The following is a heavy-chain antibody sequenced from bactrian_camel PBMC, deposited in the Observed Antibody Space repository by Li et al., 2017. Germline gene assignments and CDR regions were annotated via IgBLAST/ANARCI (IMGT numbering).Heavy chain of an antibody. Sequence: HVQLVESGGGSVQTGGSLRLSCAASGDTSSLRCMVWFRQVPGKEYEGVAAFDRDGSTNYVDSVKGRFTISKDNAKNTLYLQMNSLKPEDTAMYYCAADSRWVCYSASWSEYRYWGQGTQVTVS. J-gene: IGHJ4*01. CDR1: GDTSSLRC. CDR2: FDRDGST. CDR3: AADSRWVCYSASWSEYRY. V-gene: IGHV3S53*01. D-gene: IGHD1*01.